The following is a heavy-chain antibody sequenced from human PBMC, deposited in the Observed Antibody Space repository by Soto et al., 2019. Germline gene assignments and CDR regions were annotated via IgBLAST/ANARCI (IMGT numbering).Heavy chain of an antibody. V-gene: IGHV4-31*03. CDR2: MYYNGNT. D-gene: IGHD2-2*01. CDR3: ARDGAYCSSIGCQNPFDH. J-gene: IGHJ4*02. CDR1: GGSISGGGYY. Sequence: QVQLQESGPGLVQPSQTLSLSCTVSGGSISGGGYYWNWIRQLPGKGLEWIGYMYYNGNTYYNPSLKSRVTISFGTSHDQFSLRLTSVTAADTAVYFCARDGAYCSSIGCQNPFDHWGQGTLVTVSS.